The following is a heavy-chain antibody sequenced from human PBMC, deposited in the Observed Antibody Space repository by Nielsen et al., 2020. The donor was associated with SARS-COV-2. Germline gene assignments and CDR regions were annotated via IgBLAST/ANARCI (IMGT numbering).Heavy chain of an antibody. CDR1: GFTFSSYA. CDR2: ISASGGST. V-gene: IGHV3-23*01. J-gene: IGHJ6*02. D-gene: IGHD3-16*01. CDR3: AKVRGGESYYYGMDV. Sequence: GESLKISCAASGFTFSSYAMSWVRQAPGKGLEWVSVISASGGSTYYADSVKGRFTISRDNSKNTLDLQMNSLRGEDTAIYYCAKVRGGESYYYGMDVWGQGTSVTVSS.